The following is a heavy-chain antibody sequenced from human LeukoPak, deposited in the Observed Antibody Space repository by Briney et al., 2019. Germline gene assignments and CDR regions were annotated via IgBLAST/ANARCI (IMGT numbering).Heavy chain of an antibody. J-gene: IGHJ4*02. CDR3: ARQQPRVQLDY. Sequence: GGSLRLSCAASGFTFSRYEMNWVRQAPGKGLEWVSYISSSNSSIYYADSVKGRFTISRDNAKNSLYLQMNSLRAEDTAVYYCARQQPRVQLDYWGQGTLVTVSS. V-gene: IGHV3-48*03. CDR2: ISSSNSSI. D-gene: IGHD1-1*01. CDR1: GFTFSRYE.